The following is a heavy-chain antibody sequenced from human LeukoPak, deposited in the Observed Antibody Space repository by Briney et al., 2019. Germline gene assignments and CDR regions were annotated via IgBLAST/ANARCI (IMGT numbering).Heavy chain of an antibody. Sequence: GGSLRLSCAASGFTFSSYSMNWVRQAPGKGLEWVSSISSSSSYIYYADSVKGRFTISRDNSKNTLYLQMNSLRAEDTAVYYCAKDKGSGYYIENYFDYWAREPWSPSPQ. CDR1: GFTFSSYS. J-gene: IGHJ4*02. CDR2: ISSSSSYI. D-gene: IGHD3-3*01. CDR3: AKDKGSGYYIENYFDY. V-gene: IGHV3-21*01.